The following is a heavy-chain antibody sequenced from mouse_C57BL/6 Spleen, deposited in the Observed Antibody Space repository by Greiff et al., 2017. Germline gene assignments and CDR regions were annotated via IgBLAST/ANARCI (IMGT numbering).Heavy chain of an antibody. Sequence: QVQLQQPGAELVKPGASVKLSCKASGYTFTSYWMQWVKQRPGQGLEWIGEIDPSDSYTNYNQKFKGKATLTVDTSSSTAYMQLSSLTSEDSAVYYCAREDYYGSTGDYFDYWGQGTTLTVSS. D-gene: IGHD1-1*01. CDR3: AREDYYGSTGDYFDY. J-gene: IGHJ2*01. CDR2: IDPSDSYT. CDR1: GYTFTSYW. V-gene: IGHV1-50*01.